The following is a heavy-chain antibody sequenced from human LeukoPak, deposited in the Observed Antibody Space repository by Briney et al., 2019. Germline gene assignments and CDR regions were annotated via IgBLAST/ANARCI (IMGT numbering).Heavy chain of an antibody. CDR2: IYTSGST. CDR1: GGSISSSSYY. J-gene: IGHJ3*02. D-gene: IGHD3-22*01. CDR3: ARDLAYYDSSGYYFILAFDI. V-gene: IGHV4-61*02. Sequence: SETLSLTCTVSGGSISSSSYYWGWIRQPAGKGLEWIGRIYTSGSTNYNPSLKSRVTMSVDTSKNQFSLKLSSVTAADTAVYYCARDLAYYDSSGYYFILAFDIWGQGTMVTVSS.